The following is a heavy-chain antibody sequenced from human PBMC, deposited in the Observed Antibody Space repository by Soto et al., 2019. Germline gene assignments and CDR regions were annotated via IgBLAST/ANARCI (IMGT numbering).Heavy chain of an antibody. J-gene: IGHJ6*02. V-gene: IGHV4-61*01. Sequence: SATLSLTCTVSGGSVSSGSYYWSWIRQPPGKGLEWIGYIYYSGITNYNPSLKSRVTILVDTSKNQFSLKLSSVTAADTAVYYCARGGLAIEIEVGPGSRYVMAAWGQGSMVTVFS. CDR2: IYYSGIT. D-gene: IGHD2-2*01. CDR3: ARGGLAIEIEVGPGSRYVMAA. CDR1: GGSVSSGSYY.